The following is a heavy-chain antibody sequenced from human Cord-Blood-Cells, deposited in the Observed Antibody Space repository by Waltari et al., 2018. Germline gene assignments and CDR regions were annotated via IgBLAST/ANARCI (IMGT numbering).Heavy chain of an antibody. CDR3: ARDASYDILTGYYDY. D-gene: IGHD3-9*01. Sequence: QVQLQESGPGLVKPSETLSLPCTVSGGSISSHSWSWIRQPPGKGLAWIGYIYYSGSTNYNPSLKSRVTISVDTSKNQFSLKLSSVTAADTAVYYCARDASYDILTGYYDYWGQGTLVTVSS. J-gene: IGHJ4*02. CDR2: IYYSGST. CDR1: GGSISSHS. V-gene: IGHV4-59*11.